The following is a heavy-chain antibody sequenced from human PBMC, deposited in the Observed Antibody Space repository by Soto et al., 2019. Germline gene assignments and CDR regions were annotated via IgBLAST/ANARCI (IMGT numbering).Heavy chain of an antibody. J-gene: IGHJ4*02. Sequence: GGSLRLSCAASGFTFSSYAMSWFRQAPGKGLEWVSSISSSSSYIYYADSVKGRFTISRDNAKNSLYLQMNSLRAEDTAVYYCARDFQQLDYWGQGTLVTVSS. D-gene: IGHD6-13*01. CDR1: GFTFSSYA. V-gene: IGHV3-21*01. CDR3: ARDFQQLDY. CDR2: ISSSSSYI.